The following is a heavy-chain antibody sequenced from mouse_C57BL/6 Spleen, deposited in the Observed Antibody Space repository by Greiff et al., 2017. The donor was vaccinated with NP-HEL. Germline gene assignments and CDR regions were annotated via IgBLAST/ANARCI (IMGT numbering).Heavy chain of an antibody. CDR3: ASPYYYGSSYVDWYFDV. CDR2: ISSGGSYT. CDR1: GFTFSSYG. V-gene: IGHV5-6*01. D-gene: IGHD1-1*01. Sequence: EVKVVESGGDLVKPGGSLKLSCAASGFTFSSYGMSWVRQTPDKRLEWVATISSGGSYTYYPDSVKGRFTISRDNAKNTLYLQMSSLKSEDTAMYYCASPYYYGSSYVDWYFDVWGTGTTVTVSS. J-gene: IGHJ1*03.